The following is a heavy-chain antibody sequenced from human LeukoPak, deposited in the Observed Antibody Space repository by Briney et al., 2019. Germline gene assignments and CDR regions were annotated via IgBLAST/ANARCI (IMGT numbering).Heavy chain of an antibody. J-gene: IGHJ4*02. CDR2: INPSGGGT. CDR3: ARVWAAEQWLVD. D-gene: IGHD6-19*01. CDR1: GYSLATYY. V-gene: IGHV1-46*01. Sequence: ASVKVSCKASGYSLATYYMHWVRQAPGQGLEWMAIINPSGGGTKYAQKFQGRVTMTRDTPTNTVYMELRSLRSDDTAVYYCARVWAAEQWLVDWGQGTLVTVSS.